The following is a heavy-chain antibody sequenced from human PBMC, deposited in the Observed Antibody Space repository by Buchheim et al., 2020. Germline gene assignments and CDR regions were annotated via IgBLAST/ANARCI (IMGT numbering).Heavy chain of an antibody. CDR3: AKFEQSSSSSSGFDH. D-gene: IGHD6-6*01. CDR2: CSYSGGMT. J-gene: IGHJ4*02. CDR1: GFTFDSNA. Sequence: EVLLLESGGGLVHPGGSLRLSCVASGFTFDSNAMSWVRQVPGKGLEWVSGCSYSGGMTDYADSVKGRFIISRDNSKNTLFLQMSSLRDEDTAVYYCAKFEQSSSSSSGFDHWGQGTL. V-gene: IGHV3-23*01.